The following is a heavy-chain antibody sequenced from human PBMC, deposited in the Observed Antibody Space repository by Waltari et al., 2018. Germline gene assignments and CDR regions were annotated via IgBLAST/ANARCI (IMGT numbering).Heavy chain of an antibody. CDR1: GGSINNYF. J-gene: IGHJ5*02. CDR3: ARIQRGTYFPFDL. D-gene: IGHD1-26*01. CDR2: ISYGGTT. V-gene: IGHV4-59*01. Sequence: QVHLQESGQGLVKPSETLSLTCTVSGGSINNYFWSWIRQSPGKGLEWIGYISYGGTTNYNPSLQSRVTISVDTSKKQFYLKLNSVTAADTAVYYCARIQRGTYFPFDLWGQGTLVSVSS.